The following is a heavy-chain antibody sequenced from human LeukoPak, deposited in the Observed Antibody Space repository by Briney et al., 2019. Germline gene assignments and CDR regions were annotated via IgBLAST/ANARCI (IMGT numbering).Heavy chain of an antibody. J-gene: IGHJ5*02. Sequence: GGSLRLSCAASGFTFTDYAMSWVRQASGKGLEWISSISRASENTLHADSVKGRFTVSRDNSKNTLYLQMSSLSAADTAMYYCARQFYSNGYRWFDPWGQGTLVTVSS. CDR2: ISRASENT. CDR3: ARQFYSNGYRWFDP. CDR1: GFTFTDYA. D-gene: IGHD3-22*01. V-gene: IGHV3-23*01.